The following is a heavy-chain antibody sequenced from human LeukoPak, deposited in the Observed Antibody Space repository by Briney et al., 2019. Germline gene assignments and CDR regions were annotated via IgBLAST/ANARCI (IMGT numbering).Heavy chain of an antibody. J-gene: IGHJ4*02. V-gene: IGHV1-8*01. CDR1: GYTFTSYD. Sequence: GASVKVSCKASGYTFTSYDINWVRQATGQGLVWMGWMNPNSGNTGYAQKFQGRVTMTRNTSISTAYMELSSLRSEDTAVYYCARVTMVRGVYYFDYWGQGTLVTVSS. CDR2: MNPNSGNT. D-gene: IGHD3-10*01. CDR3: ARVTMVRGVYYFDY.